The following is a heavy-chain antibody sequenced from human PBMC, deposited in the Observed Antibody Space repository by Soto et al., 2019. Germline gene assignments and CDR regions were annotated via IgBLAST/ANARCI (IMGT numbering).Heavy chain of an antibody. D-gene: IGHD1-1*01. CDR1: GGTFSRYA. V-gene: IGHV1-69*12. CDR2: IIPIFGTA. CDR3: SRDVPRYNWNDGYYYYGMDV. Sequence: QVQLVQSGAEVKKPGSSVKVSCKASGGTFSRYAISWVRQAPGQGLEWMGGIIPIFGTANYAQKFQGRVTIPAYESTSTGSMELSSLSSEATSVYSCSRDVPRYNWNDGYYYYGMDVGGQGTTVTVSS. J-gene: IGHJ6*02.